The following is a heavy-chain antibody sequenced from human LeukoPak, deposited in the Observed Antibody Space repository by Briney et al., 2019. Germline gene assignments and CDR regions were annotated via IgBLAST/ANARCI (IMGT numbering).Heavy chain of an antibody. CDR1: GGSINSYY. CDR2: IYPTGTT. J-gene: IGHJ4*02. V-gene: IGHV4-4*07. D-gene: IGHD3-10*01. Sequence: PADPLSLTCTVSGGSINSYYWGWVRQPAGKGLEWIGRIYPTGTTNYSPSFKSRLTMSLDTSKNQFSLKLRSVTAADTAVYYCGRQGYTASYYFVDYWSQGTLVTVSS. CDR3: GRQGYTASYYFVDY.